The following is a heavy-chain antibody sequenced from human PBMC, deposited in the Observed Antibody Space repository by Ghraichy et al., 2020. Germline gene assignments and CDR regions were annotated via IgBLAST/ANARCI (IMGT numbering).Heavy chain of an antibody. CDR2: IYSGGST. CDR3: ARQSDPWLVRGGSDYFDY. D-gene: IGHD6-19*01. Sequence: GGSLRLSCAASGFTVSSNYMSWVRQAPGKGLEWVSVIYSGGSTYYADSVKGRFTISRDNSKNTLYLQMNSLRAEDTAVYYCARQSDPWLVRGGSDYFDYWGQGTLVTVSS. CDR1: GFTVSSNY. J-gene: IGHJ4*02. V-gene: IGHV3-53*01.